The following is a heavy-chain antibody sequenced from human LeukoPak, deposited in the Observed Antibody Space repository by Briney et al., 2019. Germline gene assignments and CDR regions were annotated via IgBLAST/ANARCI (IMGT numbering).Heavy chain of an antibody. D-gene: IGHD4-17*01. CDR3: AKATSRMTTVTSPLGY. Sequence: GGSLRLSCAASGFTFSSYAMNWVRQAPGKGLEWLSAISGSGGGTYYADSVKGRFTISGDNSKNTLYLQMNSLRAEDTAVYYCAKATSRMTTVTSPLGYWGQGTLVTVSS. J-gene: IGHJ4*02. V-gene: IGHV3-23*01. CDR1: GFTFSSYA. CDR2: ISGSGGGT.